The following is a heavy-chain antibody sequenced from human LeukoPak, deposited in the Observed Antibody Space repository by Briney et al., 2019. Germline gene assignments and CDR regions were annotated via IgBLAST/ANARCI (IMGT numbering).Heavy chain of an antibody. D-gene: IGHD3-16*01. Sequence: GGSLRLSCAASGFTFSNYWMHWVRQAPGKGLVWVSRIDNGGSDTSHADSVKGRFTISRDNAKNSLYLQMNSLRAEDTAVYYCARDNPDKSDYDYVWGSYDYWGQGTLLTVSS. J-gene: IGHJ4*02. CDR2: IDNGGSDT. CDR1: GFTFSNYW. V-gene: IGHV3-74*01. CDR3: ARDNPDKSDYDYVWGSYDY.